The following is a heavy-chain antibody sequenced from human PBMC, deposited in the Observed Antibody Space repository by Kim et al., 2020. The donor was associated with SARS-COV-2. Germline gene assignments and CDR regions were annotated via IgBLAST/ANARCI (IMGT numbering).Heavy chain of an antibody. CDR3: ARHSPTYYYDSSGFADY. J-gene: IGHJ4*02. V-gene: IGHV4-39*01. D-gene: IGHD3-22*01. CDR1: GGSISSSSYY. CDR2: IYYSGST. Sequence: SETLSLTCTVSGGSISSSSYYWGWIRQPPGKGLERIGSIYYSGSTYYNPSLKSRVTISVDTSKNQFSLRLSSVTAADTAVYYCARHSPTYYYDSSGFADYWGQGTLVTVSS.